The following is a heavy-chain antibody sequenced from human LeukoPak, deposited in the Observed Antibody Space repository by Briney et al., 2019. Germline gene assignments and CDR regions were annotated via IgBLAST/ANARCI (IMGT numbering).Heavy chain of an antibody. CDR1: GFTFRSYA. Sequence: PGGSLRLSCAASGFTFRSYAMNWVRQAPGKGLEWVSTIRGSGGSTYYADSVKGRFTISRDNSKNTLYLQLNSLRAEDTAVYYCAKEISGYSSSWARFDCWGQGTLVTVSS. D-gene: IGHD6-13*01. J-gene: IGHJ4*02. V-gene: IGHV3-23*01. CDR3: AKEISGYSSSWARFDC. CDR2: IRGSGGST.